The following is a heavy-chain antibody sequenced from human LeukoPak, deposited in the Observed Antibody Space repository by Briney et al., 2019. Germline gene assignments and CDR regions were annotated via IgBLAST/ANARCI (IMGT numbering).Heavy chain of an antibody. V-gene: IGHV4-39*01. CDR2: MHYSGST. Sequence: SETLSLTCSVSGGSISSSVYYWGWIRQPPGKGLEWIGSMHYSGSTYYNPSVKSRVTISVDTSKNQFSLNLSSVTAADTAVYYCARPGSDPLQSFDYWGQGTLVTVSS. D-gene: IGHD6-19*01. J-gene: IGHJ4*02. CDR1: GGSISSSVYY. CDR3: ARPGSDPLQSFDY.